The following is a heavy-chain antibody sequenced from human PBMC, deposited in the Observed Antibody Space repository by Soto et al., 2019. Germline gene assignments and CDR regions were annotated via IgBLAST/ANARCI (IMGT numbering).Heavy chain of an antibody. Sequence: QTLSLTCAISGDRVSSNTAAWNWIRSSPSRGLEWLGRTYYRSNWRHDYAVSVKSRITVNPDTSKNHFSLQLNSVTPDDTAVYYCARGVAGSGFDLWGQGTLVTVSS. CDR1: GDRVSSNTAA. CDR3: ARGVAGSGFDL. V-gene: IGHV6-1*01. D-gene: IGHD6-19*01. J-gene: IGHJ4*02. CDR2: TYYRSNWRH.